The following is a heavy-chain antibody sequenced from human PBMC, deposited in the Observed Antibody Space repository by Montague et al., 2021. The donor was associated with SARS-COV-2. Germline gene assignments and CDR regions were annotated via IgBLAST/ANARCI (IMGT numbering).Heavy chain of an antibody. CDR1: GYTFSGYL. D-gene: IGHD3-22*01. J-gene: IGHJ4*02. CDR2: INPNIGGMGT. CDR3: VRDMIAIEREPVDV. V-gene: IGHV1-2*06. Sequence: SVKVSCKASGYTFSGYLVNWVRQAPGQGLEWMGRINPNIGGMGTVYSHKFQGRFTMTTDTSISTAYMQLTGLRSDDTAIYYCVRDMIAIEREPVDVWGQGTLVTVSS.